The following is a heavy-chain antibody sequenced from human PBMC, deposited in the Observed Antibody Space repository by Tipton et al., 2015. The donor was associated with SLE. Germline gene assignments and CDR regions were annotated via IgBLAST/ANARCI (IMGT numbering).Heavy chain of an antibody. CDR2: ISTSGSS. CDR3: ARSTQWELNY. V-gene: IGHV4-61*09. J-gene: IGHJ4*02. Sequence: TLSLTCTVSGGSISSGSYYWTWIRQPAGKGLEWIGYISTSGSSNYNPSLKSRVTVSVDTSKNQFSLKLSSVTAADTAVYFCARSTQWELNYWGQGTLVTVSS. CDR1: GGSISSGSYY. D-gene: IGHD1-26*01.